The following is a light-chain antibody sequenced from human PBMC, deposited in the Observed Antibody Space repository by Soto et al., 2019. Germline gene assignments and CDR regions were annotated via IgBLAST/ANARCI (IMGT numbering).Light chain of an antibody. J-gene: IGLJ3*02. Sequence: QSVLTQPPSVSGAPGQRVPISCTGSSSNIGAGYDVHWYQQLPGTAPKLLIYGNNNRPSGVPDRFSVSKSGTSASLAITGLQAEDEADYYCQSYDSSLSVGVFGGGTKVTVL. V-gene: IGLV1-40*01. CDR3: QSYDSSLSVGV. CDR2: GNN. CDR1: SSNIGAGYD.